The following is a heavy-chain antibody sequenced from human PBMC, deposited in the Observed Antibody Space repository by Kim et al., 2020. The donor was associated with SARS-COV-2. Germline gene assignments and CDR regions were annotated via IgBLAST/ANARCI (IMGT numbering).Heavy chain of an antibody. D-gene: IGHD2-15*01. Sequence: YAQGFQGRFAITVDASTSTAYLQLSSLRAEDTAVYYCAREGVENRGFDPWGQGTLVTVSS. J-gene: IGHJ5*02. V-gene: IGHV7-4-1*02. CDR3: AREGVENRGFDP.